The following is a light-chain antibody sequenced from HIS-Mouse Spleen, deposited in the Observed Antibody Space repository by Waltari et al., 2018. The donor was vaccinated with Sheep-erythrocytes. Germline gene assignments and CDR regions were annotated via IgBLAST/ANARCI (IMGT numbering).Light chain of an antibody. J-gene: IGKJ2*01. CDR2: DAS. V-gene: IGKV3-11*01. CDR1: QSVSSY. CDR3: QQRSNWYT. Sequence: EIVFTQSPATLSLSPGERATLSCRASQSVSSYLACDQQKPGQAPRLLMYDASNRATGIPARVSGSGSGTDFTLTISSLEPEDFAVYYCQQRSNWYTFGQGTKLEIK.